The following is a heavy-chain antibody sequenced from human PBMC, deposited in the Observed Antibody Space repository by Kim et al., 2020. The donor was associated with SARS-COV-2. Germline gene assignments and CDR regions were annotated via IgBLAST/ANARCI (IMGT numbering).Heavy chain of an antibody. CDR3: ARDYYGSGSYFAFDI. V-gene: IGHV1-69*01. J-gene: IGHJ3*02. Sequence: QKVQGRVTITADESTSTAYMELSSLRSEDTAVYYCARDYYGSGSYFAFDIWGQGTMVTVSS. D-gene: IGHD3-10*01.